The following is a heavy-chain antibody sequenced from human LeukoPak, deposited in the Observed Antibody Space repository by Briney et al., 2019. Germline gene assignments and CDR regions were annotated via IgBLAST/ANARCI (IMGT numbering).Heavy chain of an antibody. CDR1: GYTFTSYD. J-gene: IGHJ3*02. CDR3: ARPTYYDFWSGYSDAFDI. V-gene: IGHV1-8*01. CDR2: MKPNSGNT. Sequence: GASVKVSCKASGYTFTSYDINWVRQATGQGLEWMGWMKPNSGNTGYAQKFQGRVTMTRNTSISTAYMELSSLRSEDTAVYYCARPTYYDFWSGYSDAFDIWGQGTMVTVSS. D-gene: IGHD3-3*01.